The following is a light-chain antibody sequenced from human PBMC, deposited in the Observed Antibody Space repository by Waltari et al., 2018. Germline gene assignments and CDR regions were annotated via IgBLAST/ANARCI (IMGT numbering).Light chain of an antibody. CDR3: SSYAGSNKLI. CDR2: EVD. CDR1: SSDIRANKS. Sequence: QSALIQPPHSFRSPEQTVLISCTATSSDIRANKSLSGYQQIPGRAPALIIYEVDSRPPGVPDRFSGSKSDNTASLTVSGLQTEDEGDYYCSSYAGSNKLIFGGVTKLTVL. J-gene: IGLJ2*01. V-gene: IGLV2-8*01.